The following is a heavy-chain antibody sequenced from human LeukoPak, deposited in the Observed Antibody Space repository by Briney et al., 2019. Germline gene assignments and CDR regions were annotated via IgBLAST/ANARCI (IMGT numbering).Heavy chain of an antibody. CDR1: GGSLSSYY. CDR2: IYYSGST. V-gene: IGHV4-59*01. CDR3: ARARGKVVAGDYYYGMDV. Sequence: SETLSLTCTVSGGSLSSYYWSWIRQPPGKGLEWIGYIYYSGSTNYNPSLPSRVTISVDTSKNQFYLKLSSVTAADTAVYYCARARGKVVAGDYYYGMDVWGQGTTVTVSS. D-gene: IGHD2-15*01. J-gene: IGHJ6*02.